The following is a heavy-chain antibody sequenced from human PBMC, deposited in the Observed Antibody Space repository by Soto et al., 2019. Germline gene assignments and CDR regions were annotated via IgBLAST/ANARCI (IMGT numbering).Heavy chain of an antibody. CDR3: ARGTTRSMIVVVSPLD. D-gene: IGHD3-22*01. V-gene: IGHV3-30-3*01. CDR2: ISYDGSNK. J-gene: IGHJ4*02. CDR1: GFTFSSYA. Sequence: GGSLRLSCAASGFTFSSYAMHWVRQAPGKGLEWVAVISYDGSNKYYADSVKGRFTISRDNSKNTLYLQMNSLRAEDTAVYYCARGTTRSMIVVVSPLDWGQGTLVTVSS.